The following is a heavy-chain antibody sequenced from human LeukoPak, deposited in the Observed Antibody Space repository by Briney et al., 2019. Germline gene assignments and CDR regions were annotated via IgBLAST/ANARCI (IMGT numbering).Heavy chain of an antibody. V-gene: IGHV1-18*01. D-gene: IGHD2-8*01. CDR2: ISAHNGHT. CDR1: GYIFSSYG. Sequence: ASVKVSCKASGYIFSSYGITWVRQAPGQGLEWMGWISAHNGHTNFVQKFQGRVTMTTDTSTSTAYMELRSLRSDDTAVYYCARAILSRWSLSQWFDPWGQGTLVTVSS. J-gene: IGHJ5*02. CDR3: ARAILSRWSLSQWFDP.